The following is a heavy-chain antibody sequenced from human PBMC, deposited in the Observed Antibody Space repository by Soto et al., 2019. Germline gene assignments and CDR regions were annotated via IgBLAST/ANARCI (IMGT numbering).Heavy chain of an antibody. D-gene: IGHD1-26*01. CDR2: ISASGGST. J-gene: IGHJ4*02. V-gene: IGHV3-23*01. CDR1: GFSITSFA. Sequence: GSLRLSCVASGFSITSFAMSWVRQAPGKGLEWASAISASGGSTYADSVKGRFTISRDNSKNTLYLQMNSLRVEDTAVYYCAKVLSSGSYSGALEYWGQGALVTVSS. CDR3: AKVLSSGSYSGALEY.